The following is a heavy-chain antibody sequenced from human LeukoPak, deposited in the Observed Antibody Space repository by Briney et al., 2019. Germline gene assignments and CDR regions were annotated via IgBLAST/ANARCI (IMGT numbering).Heavy chain of an antibody. V-gene: IGHV3-53*01. J-gene: IGHJ4*02. Sequence: GGSRRLSCAASGFTFSSHGMNGVREAPGKVLEGSYVIYTSGGTYYADSVKGRFTISRDNSKNSLYLQMNSLRDEDTAVYYCARAYNYGSGTNWGQGTLVTVSS. CDR2: IYTSGGT. CDR3: ARAYNYGSGTN. CDR1: GFTFSSHG. D-gene: IGHD3-10*01.